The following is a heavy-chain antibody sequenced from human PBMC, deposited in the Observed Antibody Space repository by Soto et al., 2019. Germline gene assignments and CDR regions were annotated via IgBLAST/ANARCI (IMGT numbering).Heavy chain of an antibody. CDR3: ARSIQLWFYFDY. V-gene: IGHV1-69*13. J-gene: IGHJ4*02. Sequence: GASVKVSCKASGGTFSSYAISWVLQAPGQGLEWMGGIIPIFGTANYAQKFQGRVTITADESTSTAYMELSSLRSEDTAVYYCARSIQLWFYFDYWGQGTLVTVSS. D-gene: IGHD5-18*01. CDR2: IIPIFGTA. CDR1: GGTFSSYA.